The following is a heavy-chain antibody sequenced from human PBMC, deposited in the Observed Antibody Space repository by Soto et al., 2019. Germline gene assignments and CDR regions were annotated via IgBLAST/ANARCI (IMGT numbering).Heavy chain of an antibody. V-gene: IGHV4-59*13. D-gene: IGHD3-3*01. J-gene: IGHJ5*02. CDR1: GVSMSGFY. Sequence: QVKLQESGPGLVKPSETLSLTCNVSGVSMSGFYWSWIRQSPGLGLEWIGYIYYRGSTTYNPSLRSRVTISADMSKNQFFLTLTSVTAADTAVYYCATGGTTVGVVRNHWFDPWGQGTLVTVSS. CDR2: IYYRGST. CDR3: ATGGTTVGVVRNHWFDP.